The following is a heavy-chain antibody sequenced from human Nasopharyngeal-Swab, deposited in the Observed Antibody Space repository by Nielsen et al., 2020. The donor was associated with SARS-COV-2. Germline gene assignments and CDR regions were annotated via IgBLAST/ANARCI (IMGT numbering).Heavy chain of an antibody. CDR2: IYTSGST. J-gene: IGHJ4*02. Sequence: SETLSLTCTVSGYSISSGYYWSWIRQPAGKGLEWIGRIYTSGSTNYNPSLKSRVTMSVDTSKNQFSLKLSSVTAADTAVYYCARDRDSSGSFGFDYWGQGTLVTVSS. CDR1: GYSISSGYY. CDR3: ARDRDSSGSFGFDY. V-gene: IGHV4-4*07. D-gene: IGHD6-19*01.